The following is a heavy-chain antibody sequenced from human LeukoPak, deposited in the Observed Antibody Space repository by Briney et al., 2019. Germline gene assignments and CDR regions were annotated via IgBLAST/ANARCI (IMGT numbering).Heavy chain of an antibody. CDR1: GGSFIGYY. D-gene: IGHD3-3*01. Sequence: SETLSLTCAVYGGSFIGYYWSWIRQPPGKGLEWIGEINHSGGANYNPPLKSRVTISAGTSKSQFSLKLGSVTAADTAVYYCARVPLRFLEPFDYWGQGTLVTVSS. CDR2: INHSGGA. V-gene: IGHV4-34*01. J-gene: IGHJ4*02. CDR3: ARVPLRFLEPFDY.